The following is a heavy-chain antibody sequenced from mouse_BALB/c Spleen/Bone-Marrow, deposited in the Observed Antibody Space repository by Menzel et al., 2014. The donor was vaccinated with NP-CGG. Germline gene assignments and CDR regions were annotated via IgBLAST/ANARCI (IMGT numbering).Heavy chain of an antibody. D-gene: IGHD2-4*01. J-gene: IGHJ4*01. CDR2: ISNGSSPI. Sequence: EVKLVESGGGLVQPGGSRKLSCAASGFTFSSFGMHWVRQAPEKGLEWVAYISNGSSPIYYADTVKGRFTISRDNPKNTLFLQMTSLRSEDTAVYYCARKGAMITHYYAMDYWGQGTSVTVSS. CDR1: GFTFSSFG. CDR3: ARKGAMITHYYAMDY. V-gene: IGHV5-17*02.